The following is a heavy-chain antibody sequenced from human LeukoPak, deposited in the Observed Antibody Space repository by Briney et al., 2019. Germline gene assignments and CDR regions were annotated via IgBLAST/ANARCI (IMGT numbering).Heavy chain of an antibody. D-gene: IGHD3-22*01. CDR3: ARDWGSYYDSSGYDY. CDR1: GGTFSSYA. CDR2: IIPIFGTA. V-gene: IGHV1-69*13. J-gene: IGHJ4*02. Sequence: SVKVSCKASGGTFSSYAISWVRQAPGQGLEWMGGIIPIFGTANYAQKFQGRVTITADESTSTAYMELSSLRAEDTAVYYCARDWGSYYDSSGYDYWGQGTLVTVSS.